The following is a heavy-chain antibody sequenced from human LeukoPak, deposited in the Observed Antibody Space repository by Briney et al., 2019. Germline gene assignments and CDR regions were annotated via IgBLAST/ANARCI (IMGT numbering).Heavy chain of an antibody. Sequence: GGSLRLSCAASGFTLSSYSMNWVRQAPGKGLEWVSYISSSSRTIYYADSVKGRFTISRDNAKSSLYLQMNSLRAEDTAVYYCARGSMTADYWGQGTLVTVSS. D-gene: IGHD2/OR15-2a*01. CDR2: ISSSSRTI. CDR1: GFTLSSYS. CDR3: ARGSMTADY. V-gene: IGHV3-48*04. J-gene: IGHJ4*02.